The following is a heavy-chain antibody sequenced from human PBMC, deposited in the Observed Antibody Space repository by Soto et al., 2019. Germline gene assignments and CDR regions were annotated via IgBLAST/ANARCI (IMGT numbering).Heavy chain of an antibody. D-gene: IGHD3-16*02. J-gene: IGHJ5*02. Sequence: QVQLVQSGAEVKKPGSSVKVSCKASGDTFTTSAIGWVRQAPGQGLEWMGGIIPVFGTTNYAQKFQGRVTITADKSTSTAYMELSSLRSDDTAVYYCARCPMLYSRFDPWGQGTLVTVSS. CDR3: ARCPMLYSRFDP. V-gene: IGHV1-69*06. CDR2: IIPVFGTT. CDR1: GDTFTTSA.